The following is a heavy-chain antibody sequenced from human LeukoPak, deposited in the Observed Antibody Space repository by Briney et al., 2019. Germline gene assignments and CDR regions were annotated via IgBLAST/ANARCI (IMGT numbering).Heavy chain of an antibody. D-gene: IGHD3-3*01. CDR1: GYTFTSYY. J-gene: IGHJ5*02. Sequence: GASVKVSCTASGYTFTSYYMHWVRQAPGQGLEWMGGIIPIFGTANYAQKFQGRVAITADESTSTAYMELSSLRSEDTAVYYCARDIADFLSGYYLSGDWFDPWGQGTLVTVSS. V-gene: IGHV1-69*13. CDR3: ARDIADFLSGYYLSGDWFDP. CDR2: IIPIFGTA.